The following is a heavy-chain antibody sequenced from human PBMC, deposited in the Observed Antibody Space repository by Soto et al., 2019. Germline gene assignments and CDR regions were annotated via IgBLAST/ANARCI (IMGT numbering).Heavy chain of an antibody. V-gene: IGHV3-23*01. CDR3: AKVTYYDILTGVMVPTYYFDY. CDR2: ISGSGGST. D-gene: IGHD3-9*01. Sequence: LRLSCAASGFTFSSYAMSWVRQAPGKGLEWVSAISGSGGSTYYADSVKGRFTISRDNSKNTLYLQMNSLRAEDTAVYYCAKVTYYDILTGVMVPTYYFDYWGQGTLVTVSS. J-gene: IGHJ4*02. CDR1: GFTFSSYA.